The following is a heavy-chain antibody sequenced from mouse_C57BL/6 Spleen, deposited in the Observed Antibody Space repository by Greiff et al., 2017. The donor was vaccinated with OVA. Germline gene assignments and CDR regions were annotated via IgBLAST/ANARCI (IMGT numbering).Heavy chain of an antibody. J-gene: IGHJ2*01. CDR1: GFTFSSYA. D-gene: IGHD2-13*01. V-gene: IGHV5-9-1*02. Sequence: EVKLVESGEGLVKPGGSLKLSCAASGFTFSSYAMSWVRQTPEKRLEWVAYISSGGDYIYYADNVKGRFTISRDNARNTLYLQMSSLKSEDTAMYYCTRDRGDGDYDYWGQGTTLTVSS. CDR3: TRDRGDGDYDY. CDR2: ISSGGDYI.